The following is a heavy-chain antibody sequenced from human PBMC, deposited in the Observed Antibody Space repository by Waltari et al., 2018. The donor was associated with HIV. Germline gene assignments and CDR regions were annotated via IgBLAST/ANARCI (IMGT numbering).Heavy chain of an antibody. CDR2: IHFDGAT. CDR1: GGSISITDYY. Sequence: QLHLQESGPGLVKPSETLPLTCTVSGGSISITDYYWAWIRQPPGKGLEWIGSIHFDGATYYNPSLKSRVTISVDTSKNQFSLRLTSVTAADTAVYYCARDSRLVRVGTDPWGQGTLVTVSS. J-gene: IGHJ5*02. CDR3: ARDSRLVRVGTDP. D-gene: IGHD3-10*01. V-gene: IGHV4-39*07.